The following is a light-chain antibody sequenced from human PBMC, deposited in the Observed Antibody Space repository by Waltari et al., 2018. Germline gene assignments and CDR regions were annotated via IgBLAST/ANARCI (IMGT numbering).Light chain of an antibody. CDR2: WAS. J-gene: IGKJ2*01. V-gene: IGKV4-1*01. CDR3: QQCYTFPYT. Sequence: DIVLTQSPDSLAVSLGERATINCKSSQSVLSTSNNKNYLGWNQQKTGQPPKLLITWASTRESRVPDRFSGSGSGTDFTLTISSLQAEDVAVYFCQQCYTFPYTFGQGTKLEIK. CDR1: QSVLSTSNNKNY.